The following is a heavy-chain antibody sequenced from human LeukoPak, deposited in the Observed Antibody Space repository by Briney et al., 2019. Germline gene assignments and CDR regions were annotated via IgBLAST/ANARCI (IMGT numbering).Heavy chain of an antibody. CDR2: INLSSGGS. Sequence: ASLKVSCKASGYTFTGYYIHWVRQAPGQGLEWMGWINLSSGGSNYAQQFQGRVTMTRDTSISTAYMELSRLTSDDTTVYYCARGKMSGCQDYWGQGTLVTVSS. CDR1: GYTFTGYY. D-gene: IGHD6-19*01. V-gene: IGHV1-2*02. J-gene: IGHJ4*02. CDR3: ARGKMSGCQDY.